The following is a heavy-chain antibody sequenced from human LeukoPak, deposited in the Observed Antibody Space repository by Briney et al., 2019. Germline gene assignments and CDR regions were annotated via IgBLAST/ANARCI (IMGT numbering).Heavy chain of an antibody. CDR3: ARDYHGYSSGWHAPRFDY. V-gene: IGHV3-30-3*01. J-gene: IGHJ4*02. Sequence: GGSLRLSCAASGFTFSSYAMHWVRQAPGKGLEWVAVISYDGSNKYYADSVKGRFTISRDNSKNSLYLQMNSLRAEDTAVYYCARDYHGYSSGWHAPRFDYWGQGTLVTVSS. D-gene: IGHD6-19*01. CDR2: ISYDGSNK. CDR1: GFTFSSYA.